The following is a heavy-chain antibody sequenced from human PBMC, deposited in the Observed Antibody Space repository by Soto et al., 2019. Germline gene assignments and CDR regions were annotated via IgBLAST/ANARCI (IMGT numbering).Heavy chain of an antibody. D-gene: IGHD2-15*01. CDR3: ARRKSVLNAFDI. Sequence: SETLSLTCTVSGGSISSYYWSLIRQPPGKGLEWIGYIYYSGSTNYNPSLKSRVTISVDTSKNQFSLKLSSVTAADTAVYYCARRKSVLNAFDIWGQGTMVTVSS. V-gene: IGHV4-59*08. CDR2: IYYSGST. CDR1: GGSISSYY. J-gene: IGHJ3*02.